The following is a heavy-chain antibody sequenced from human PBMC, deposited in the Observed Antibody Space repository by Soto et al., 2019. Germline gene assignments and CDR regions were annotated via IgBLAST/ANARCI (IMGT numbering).Heavy chain of an antibody. Sequence: QVQLVESGGGVVQPGRSLRLSCAASGFTFSSYAMHWVRQAPGKGLEWVAVISYDGSNKYYADSLKGRFTYSRDNSKNTLCLRMNSLRAEDTAVYYCARDSIVVVVAATSSRWFDPWGQGTLVTVSS. CDR2: ISYDGSNK. CDR3: ARDSIVVVVAATSSRWFDP. J-gene: IGHJ5*02. V-gene: IGHV3-30-3*01. CDR1: GFTFSSYA. D-gene: IGHD2-15*01.